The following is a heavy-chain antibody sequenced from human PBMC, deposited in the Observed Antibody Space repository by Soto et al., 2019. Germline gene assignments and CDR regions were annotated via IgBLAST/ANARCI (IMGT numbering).Heavy chain of an antibody. V-gene: IGHV5-51*01. CDR1: GYSFTSYW. J-gene: IGHJ4*01. D-gene: IGHD4-17*01. CDR3: ASCYGDYGY. CDR2: IYPGDSDT. Sequence: PGESLKISCKGSGYSFTSYWIAWVRQMPGKGLECMGIIYPGDSDTRYNPSFQDQVTISVEKSISTAYLQWSSLKASDTAMYYCASCYGDYGYWGHGTLVTDSS.